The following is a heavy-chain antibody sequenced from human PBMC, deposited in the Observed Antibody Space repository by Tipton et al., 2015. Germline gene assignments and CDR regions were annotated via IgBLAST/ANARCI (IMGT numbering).Heavy chain of an antibody. Sequence: QLVQSGAEVKKPGESLKISCKASGYSFTTYWIAWVRQMPGKGLEWMGIIYPDDSDTRYSPSFRGQVTISADRSINTAYLEWSSLKASDTAMYYCARQRDDYFDLWGQGTLVTVSA. J-gene: IGHJ4*02. CDR1: GYSFTTYW. V-gene: IGHV5-51*01. CDR3: ARQRDDYFDL. CDR2: IYPDDSDT. D-gene: IGHD2-21*02.